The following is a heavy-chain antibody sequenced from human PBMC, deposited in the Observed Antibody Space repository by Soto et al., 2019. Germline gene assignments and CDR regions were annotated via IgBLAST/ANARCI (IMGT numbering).Heavy chain of an antibody. J-gene: IGHJ5*02. Sequence: QVQLVQSGAEVKKPGSSVKVSCKGSGRFNSYSISRVRQAPGQGREWMGGIIPIFATPTYAQNFQGRVTITADKSRSTAYMELRRLRSEDPAVYYCARGGPVIIPAATNWFDPWGQRTLVSVSS. CDR3: ARGGPVIIPAATNWFDP. V-gene: IGHV1-69*06. CDR2: IIPIFATP. CDR1: GRFNSYS. D-gene: IGHD2-2*01.